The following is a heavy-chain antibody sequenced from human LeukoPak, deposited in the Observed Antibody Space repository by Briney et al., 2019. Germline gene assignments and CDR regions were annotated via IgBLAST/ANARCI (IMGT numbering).Heavy chain of an antibody. CDR3: ARSLRFLEWLGSYYYYYMDV. J-gene: IGHJ6*03. V-gene: IGHV3-21*01. D-gene: IGHD3-3*01. CDR1: GSTFSSYS. CDR2: ISSSSSYI. Sequence: GGSLRLSCAASGSTFSSYSMNWVRQAPGKGLEWVSSISSSSSYIYYADSVKGRFTISRDNAKNSLYLQMNSLRAEDTAVYYCARSLRFLEWLGSYYYYYMDVWGKGTTVTVSS.